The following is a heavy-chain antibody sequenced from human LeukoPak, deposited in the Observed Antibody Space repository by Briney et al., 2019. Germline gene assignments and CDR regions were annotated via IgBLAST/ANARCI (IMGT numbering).Heavy chain of an antibody. J-gene: IGHJ6*02. CDR1: GFTFSSYE. V-gene: IGHV3-48*03. CDR3: ASYSSGWYEDYYGMDV. D-gene: IGHD6-19*01. CDR2: ISSSDSTI. Sequence: PGGSLRLSCAASGFTFSSYEMNWVRQAPGKGLEWVSYISSSDSTIYYADSVKGRFTISRDNAKNSLYLQMNSLRAEDTAVYYCASYSSGWYEDYYGMDVWGQGTTVTVSS.